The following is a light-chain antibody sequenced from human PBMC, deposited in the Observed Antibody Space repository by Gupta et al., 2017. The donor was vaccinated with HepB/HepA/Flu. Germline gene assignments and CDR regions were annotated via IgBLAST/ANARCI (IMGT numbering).Light chain of an antibody. J-gene: IGKJ2*01. CDR2: DAS. V-gene: IGKV1-33*01. Sequence: DIQMTQSPSSLSASVGDRVTITCQASQDISNYLNWYQQKPGKAPKLLIYDASNLETGVPSRFSGSGSGTDXTFTISXRQPEDIATYYCHQYDNLPASTFGXGTKLEIK. CDR3: HQYDNLPAST. CDR1: QDISNY.